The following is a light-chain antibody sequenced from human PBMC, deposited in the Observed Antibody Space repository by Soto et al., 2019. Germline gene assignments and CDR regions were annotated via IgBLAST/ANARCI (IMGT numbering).Light chain of an antibody. CDR2: DVD. CDR1: SSDIGAYNY. CDR3: GSYSSSSTMYV. V-gene: IGLV2-14*03. Sequence: QLVLTQPASVSGSPGQSITISCTGTSSDIGAYNYVSWYQQYPGKGPKLIIYDVDHRPSGVSNRFSGSKSANTASLTLSGLQAEDEADYYCGSYSSSSTMYVFGTGTQLTVL. J-gene: IGLJ1*01.